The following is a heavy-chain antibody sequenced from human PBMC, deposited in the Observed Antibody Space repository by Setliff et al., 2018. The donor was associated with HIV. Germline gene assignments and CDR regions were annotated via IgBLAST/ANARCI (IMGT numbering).Heavy chain of an antibody. Sequence: GASVKVSCKASGGTFSAYAVNWVRQAPGQGLEWMGRIISILGTPNYSPKFQGRVTITADKSTTTTYMELSSLRSDDTAIYYCARDFHVLGYCSADSCPYDASDVWGQGTMVTVSS. V-gene: IGHV1-69*04. CDR1: GGTFSAYA. J-gene: IGHJ3*01. CDR3: ARDFHVLGYCSADSCPYDASDV. D-gene: IGHD2-15*01. CDR2: IISILGTP.